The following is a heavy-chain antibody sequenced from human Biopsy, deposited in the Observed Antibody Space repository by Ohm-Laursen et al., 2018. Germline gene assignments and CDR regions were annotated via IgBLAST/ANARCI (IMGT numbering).Heavy chain of an antibody. CDR1: GGTFSNYG. Sequence: SSVKVSCKAPGGTFSNYGANWVRQAPGQGLEWMGWINPYNGDTNYAQKLQGRVTMTTDTSTSTAYMELRSLRSDDTAVYYCARDYQPTIITIHYYYYGMDVWGQGTTVTVSS. J-gene: IGHJ6*02. CDR2: INPYNGDT. D-gene: IGHD2-2*01. CDR3: ARDYQPTIITIHYYYYGMDV. V-gene: IGHV1-18*01.